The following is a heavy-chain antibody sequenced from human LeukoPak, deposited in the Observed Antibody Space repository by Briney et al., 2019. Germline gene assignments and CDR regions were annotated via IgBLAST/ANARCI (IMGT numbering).Heavy chain of an antibody. J-gene: IGHJ3*02. CDR2: IYYSGST. CDR1: GGSISSYY. CDR3: ARDDSSGWYPDI. Sequence: SETLSLTCTVSGGSISSYYWSWIRQPPGKGLEGIGYIYYSGSTNYNPSLKSRFTISVDTSKNQFSLKLSSVTAADTAVYYCARDDSSGWYPDIWGQGTMVTVSS. V-gene: IGHV4-59*01. D-gene: IGHD6-19*01.